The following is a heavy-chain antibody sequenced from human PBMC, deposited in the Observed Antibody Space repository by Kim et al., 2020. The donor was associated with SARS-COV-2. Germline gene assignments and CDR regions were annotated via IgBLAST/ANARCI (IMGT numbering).Heavy chain of an antibody. CDR2: INHSGST. D-gene: IGHD6-13*01. CDR3: ARGIAFDY. J-gene: IGHJ4*02. CDR1: GGSFSGYY. V-gene: IGHV4-34*01. Sequence: SETLSLTCAVYGGSFSGYYWSWIRQPPGKGLEWIGEINHSGSTNYNPSLKSRVTISVDTSKNQFSLKLSSVTAADTAVYYCARGIAFDYWGQGTLVTVSS.